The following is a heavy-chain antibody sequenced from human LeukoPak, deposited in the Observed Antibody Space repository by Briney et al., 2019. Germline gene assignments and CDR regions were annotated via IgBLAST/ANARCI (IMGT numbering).Heavy chain of an antibody. CDR3: ALAGYDKAFDI. J-gene: IGHJ3*02. D-gene: IGHD3-9*01. Sequence: SETLSLTCTVSGGSISSYYWSWIRQPPGKGLEWIGYIYYSGSTNYNPSLKSRVTISVDTSKNQFSLKLSSVTAADTAVYYCALAGYDKAFDIWGQGTMVTVSS. CDR2: IYYSGST. CDR1: GGSISSYY. V-gene: IGHV4-59*08.